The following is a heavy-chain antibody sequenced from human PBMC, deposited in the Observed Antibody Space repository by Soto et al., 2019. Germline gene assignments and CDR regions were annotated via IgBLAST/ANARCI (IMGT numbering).Heavy chain of an antibody. Sequence: QVQLEESGPGLVKPSGTLSLTCAVSGGSISTDNWWSWVRQPPGKGRKWVGELYHTGNTNYNPSLKSRLTISIDKSKDQFFLDVTFVTAADTAVYYCARGGRWLFDYWGQGALVTVSS. J-gene: IGHJ4*02. CDR2: LYHTGNT. CDR1: GGSISTDNW. CDR3: ARGGRWLFDY. D-gene: IGHD6-19*01. V-gene: IGHV4-4*02.